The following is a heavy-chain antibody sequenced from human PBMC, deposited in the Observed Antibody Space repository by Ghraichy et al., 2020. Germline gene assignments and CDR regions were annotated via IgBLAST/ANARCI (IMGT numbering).Heavy chain of an antibody. V-gene: IGHV4-39*01. D-gene: IGHD3-3*01. CDR2: IYYSGST. CDR3: ASPRYYDFWSGYYRDY. Sequence: TLSLTCTVSGGSISSSSYYWGWIRQPPGKGLEWIASIYYSGSTYYNPSLKSRVTISVDTSKNQFSLKLSSVTAADTAVYYCASPRYYDFWSGYYRDYWGQGTLVTVSS. CDR1: GGSISSSSYY. J-gene: IGHJ4*02.